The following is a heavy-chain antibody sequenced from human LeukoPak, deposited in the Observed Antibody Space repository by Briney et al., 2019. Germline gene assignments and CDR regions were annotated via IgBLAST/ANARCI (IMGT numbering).Heavy chain of an antibody. D-gene: IGHD2-2*01. CDR1: GFTVSGNY. J-gene: IGHJ4*02. V-gene: IGHV3-53*01. CDR3: AKPARDIVVVLPDY. Sequence: HPGGSLRLSCAASGFTVSGNYMSWVRQAPGKGLEWVSVIYSGGNTYYADSVKGRFTISRDNSKNTLYLQMNSLRAEDTAVYYCAKPARDIVVVLPDYWGQGTLVTVSS. CDR2: IYSGGNT.